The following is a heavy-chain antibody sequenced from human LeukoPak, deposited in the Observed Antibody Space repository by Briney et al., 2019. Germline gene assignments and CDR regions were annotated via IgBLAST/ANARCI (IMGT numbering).Heavy chain of an antibody. V-gene: IGHV3-23*01. J-gene: IGHJ6*03. CDR1: GFTFSSYA. CDR3: AKAPATGEGYYFYYMDV. D-gene: IGHD7-27*01. CDR2: INGRAATT. Sequence: GGSLRLSCAASGFASGFTFSSYAMSWVRQAPGKGLEWVASINGRAATTYYAGSVKGRFTISRDNSKNTLYLQMNSLGADDTAVYYCAKAPATGEGYYFYYMDVWGKGTTVTVSS.